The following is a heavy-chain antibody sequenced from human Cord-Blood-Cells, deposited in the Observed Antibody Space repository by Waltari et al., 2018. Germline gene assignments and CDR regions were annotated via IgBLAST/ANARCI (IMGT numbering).Heavy chain of an antibody. V-gene: IGHV3-53*01. CDR2: IYSGGST. CDR3: ARGCSSTSCSLYYYYYMDV. CDR1: GFTVSSNS. Sequence: EGPLVESGGGLVEPGGSLRVSCAASGFTVSSNSMSWVRRAPGPGLQWVSVIYSGGSTYYADSVKGRFTISRDNSKNTLYLQMNSLSAEDTAVYYCARGCSSTSCSLYYYYYMDVWGKGTTVTVSS. J-gene: IGHJ6*03. D-gene: IGHD2-2*01.